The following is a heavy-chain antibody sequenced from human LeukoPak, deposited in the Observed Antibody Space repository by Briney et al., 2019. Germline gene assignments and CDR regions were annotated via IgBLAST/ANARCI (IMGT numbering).Heavy chain of an antibody. Sequence: QPGGSLRLSCAASGFSISDHYMDWVRQAPGKGLEWVGRVRNRPNGYTTDYGTSVKGRFTISRDDSKNSLYLQMNSLTSEDTAVYFCTSVRHGDFFDYWGQGTLVSVSS. D-gene: IGHD4-17*01. CDR2: VRNRPNGYTT. J-gene: IGHJ4*02. V-gene: IGHV3-72*01. CDR1: GFSISDHY. CDR3: TSVRHGDFFDY.